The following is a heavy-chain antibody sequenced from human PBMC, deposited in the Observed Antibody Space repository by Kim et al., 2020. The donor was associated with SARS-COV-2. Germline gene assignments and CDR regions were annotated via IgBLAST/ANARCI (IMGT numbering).Heavy chain of an antibody. D-gene: IGHD2-2*01. J-gene: IGHJ6*04. Sequence: GGSLRLSCAASGFTFSSYGMHWVRRAPGKGLEWVAVIWYDGSNKYYADSVKGRFTISRDNSKNTLYLQMNSLRAEDTAVYYCASDELGYCSSTSCYPDVWGKGTTVTVSS. CDR3: ASDELGYCSSTSCYPDV. V-gene: IGHV3-33*01. CDR2: IWYDGSNK. CDR1: GFTFSSYG.